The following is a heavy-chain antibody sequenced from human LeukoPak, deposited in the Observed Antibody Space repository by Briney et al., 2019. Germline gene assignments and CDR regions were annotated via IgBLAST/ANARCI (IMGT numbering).Heavy chain of an antibody. V-gene: IGHV1-69*06. Sequence: GASVKVSCKASGGTFSSYAISWVRQAPGQGLEWMGGIIPIFGTANYAQKFQGRVTITADKSTSTAYMELRSLRSDDTAVYYCARAAYYGSGSYYTYWGQGTLVTVSS. J-gene: IGHJ4*02. CDR1: GGTFSSYA. D-gene: IGHD3-10*01. CDR3: ARAAYYGSGSYYTY. CDR2: IIPIFGTA.